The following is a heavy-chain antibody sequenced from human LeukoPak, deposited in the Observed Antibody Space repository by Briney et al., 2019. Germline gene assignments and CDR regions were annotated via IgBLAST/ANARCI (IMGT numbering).Heavy chain of an antibody. CDR1: GGSISSYY. CDR3: AREYCSGGSCYKGGIDY. CDR2: IHYSGST. J-gene: IGHJ4*02. V-gene: IGHV4-59*01. Sequence: SETLSLTCTVSGGSISSYYWSWIRQPPGKGLEWIGYIHYSGSTNYNPSLKSRVTISVDTSKNQFSLKLSSVTAADTAVYYCAREYCSGGSCYKGGIDYWGQGTLVTVSS. D-gene: IGHD2-15*01.